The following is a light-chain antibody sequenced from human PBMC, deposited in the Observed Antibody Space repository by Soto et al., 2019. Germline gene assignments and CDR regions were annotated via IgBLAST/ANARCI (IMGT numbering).Light chain of an antibody. Sequence: QMTQSPSSLSASVGDRVTITCQASQSIGTLLNWYQQKLGKAPKLLIYATSSLQSGVPSRFSGSGSGTDFTLTISSLQPEDFASYYCQQSYNSPQTFGQGTKVEI. CDR3: QQSYNSPQT. J-gene: IGKJ1*01. V-gene: IGKV1-39*01. CDR1: QSIGTL. CDR2: ATS.